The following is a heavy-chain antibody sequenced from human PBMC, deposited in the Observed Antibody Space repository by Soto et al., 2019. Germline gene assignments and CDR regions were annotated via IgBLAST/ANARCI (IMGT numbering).Heavy chain of an antibody. J-gene: IGHJ6*02. V-gene: IGHV1-46*01. CDR3: ARDKPSAGTPRPPYYYGMDV. Sequence: ASVKVSCNASGYSFTSYYIHWVRQAPGQGLEWMGTINPSGDSTTYAQKFQGRVTITRDKSTSTAYMELSSLRSEDTAVYYCARDKPSAGTPRPPYYYGMDVWGQGTTVTVSS. D-gene: IGHD6-19*01. CDR2: INPSGDST. CDR1: GYSFTSYY.